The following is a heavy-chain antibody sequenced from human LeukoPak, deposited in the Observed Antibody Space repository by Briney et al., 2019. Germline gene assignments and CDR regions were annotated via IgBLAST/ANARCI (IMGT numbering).Heavy chain of an antibody. V-gene: IGHV4-59*12. CDR2: IYYSGST. CDR3: ARDLAVAGLGAFDI. Sequence: SETLSLTCTVSGGSISSYYWSWIRQPPGKGLEWIGYIYYSGSTNYNPSLKSRVTISVDTSKNQFSLKLSSVTAADTAVYYCARDLAVAGLGAFDIWGQGTMVTVSS. J-gene: IGHJ3*02. CDR1: GGSISSYY. D-gene: IGHD6-19*01.